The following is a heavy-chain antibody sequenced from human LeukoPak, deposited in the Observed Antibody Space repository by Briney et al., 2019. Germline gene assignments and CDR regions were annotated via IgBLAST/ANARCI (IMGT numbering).Heavy chain of an antibody. J-gene: IGHJ4*02. V-gene: IGHV1-18*01. CDR3: ARDVRMATISKTFDY. CDR2: ISAYNGNT. D-gene: IGHD5-24*01. Sequence: RASVKVSCKASGYTFTSYGISWVRQAPGQGLEWMGWISAYNGNTNYAQKFQGRVTMTRDTSTSTVYMELSSLRSEDTAVYYCARDVRMATISKTFDYWGQGTLVTVSS. CDR1: GYTFTSYG.